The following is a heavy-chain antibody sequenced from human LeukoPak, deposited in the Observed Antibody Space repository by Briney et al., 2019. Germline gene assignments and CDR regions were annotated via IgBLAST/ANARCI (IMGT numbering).Heavy chain of an antibody. D-gene: IGHD5-12*01. J-gene: IGHJ4*02. Sequence: GGSLRLSCAASGFTFSSYSMNWVRQAPGKGLEWVSSISSSSGYIYYADSEKGRFTISRDNAKNSLYLQMNSLRAEDTAVYYCARDGYPFRPYFDYWGQGTLVTVSS. CDR2: ISSSSGYI. V-gene: IGHV3-21*01. CDR3: ARDGYPFRPYFDY. CDR1: GFTFSSYS.